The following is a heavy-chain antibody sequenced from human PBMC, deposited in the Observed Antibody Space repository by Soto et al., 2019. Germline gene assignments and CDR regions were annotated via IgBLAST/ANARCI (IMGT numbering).Heavy chain of an antibody. D-gene: IGHD3-16*02. CDR3: ANSIAVDP. Sequence: QVQLLESGGGVVNPGSSRRPSCAASGFTFGAFGLNWVRRLPGKGREGVAVISYDGSNKYYADSVKGRFTISRDNSKNTLYLQMNSLRAEDTAVYYCANSIAVDPWGQGTLVTVSS. CDR1: GFTFGAFG. V-gene: IGHV3-30*18. J-gene: IGHJ5*02. CDR2: ISYDGSNK.